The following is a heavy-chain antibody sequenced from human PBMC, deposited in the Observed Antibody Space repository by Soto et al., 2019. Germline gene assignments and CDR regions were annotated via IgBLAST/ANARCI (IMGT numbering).Heavy chain of an antibody. J-gene: IGHJ6*03. D-gene: IGHD6-13*01. Sequence: GGSLRLSCSASGFTFSSYAMHWVRQAPGKGLEYVSAISSNGGSTYYADSVKGRFTISRDNSKNTLYLQMSSLRAEDTAVYCCWKDLGGLAAAGTPGGYYYMDVWGKGTTVTVSS. V-gene: IGHV3-64D*09. CDR3: WKDLGGLAAAGTPGGYYYMDV. CDR1: GFTFSSYA. CDR2: ISSNGGST.